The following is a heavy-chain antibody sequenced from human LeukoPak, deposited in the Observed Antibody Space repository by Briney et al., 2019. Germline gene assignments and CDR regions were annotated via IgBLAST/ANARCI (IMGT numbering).Heavy chain of an antibody. J-gene: IGHJ6*02. Sequence: SETLSLTCTVSGGSVSSGSYCWSWIRQPPGKGLEWIGYIHYSGSTNYNPSLKSRVTMAVDTSENQFSLNLSSVTTADTAVYYCARGGTGYSSYYNMDVWGQGTTVTVSS. CDR1: GGSVSSGSYC. D-gene: IGHD5-18*01. CDR2: IHYSGST. CDR3: ARGGTGYSSYYNMDV. V-gene: IGHV4-61*01.